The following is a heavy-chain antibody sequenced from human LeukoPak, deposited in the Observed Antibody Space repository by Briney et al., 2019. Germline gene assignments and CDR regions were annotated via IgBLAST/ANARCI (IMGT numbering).Heavy chain of an antibody. Sequence: PGRSLRLSCAASGFTFSSYAMHWVRQAPGKGLEWVAVISYDGSNKYYADSVKGRFTISRDNSKNTLYLQMSSLRAEETAVYYCAREGQRETIFGSEDYWGQGTLVTVSS. D-gene: IGHD3-3*01. V-gene: IGHV3-30-3*01. CDR2: ISYDGSNK. CDR3: AREGQRETIFGSEDY. CDR1: GFTFSSYA. J-gene: IGHJ4*02.